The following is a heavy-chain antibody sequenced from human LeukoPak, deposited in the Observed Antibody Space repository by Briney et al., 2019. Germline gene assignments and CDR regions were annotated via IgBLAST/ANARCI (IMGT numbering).Heavy chain of an antibody. D-gene: IGHD2-21*02. J-gene: IGHJ5*02. CDR2: IYYSGST. CDR1: GGSISSYY. Sequence: SETLSLTCTVSGGSISSYYWSWIRQPPGKGLEWIGYIYYSGSTNYNPSLKSRVTISVDTSKNQFSLKLSSVTAADTAVYYCARRSVVVTASVWFDPWGQGTLVTVSS. CDR3: ARRSVVVTASVWFDP. V-gene: IGHV4-59*12.